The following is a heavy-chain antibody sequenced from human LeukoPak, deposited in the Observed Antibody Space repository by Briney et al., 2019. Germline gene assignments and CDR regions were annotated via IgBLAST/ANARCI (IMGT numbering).Heavy chain of an antibody. D-gene: IGHD3-10*01. J-gene: IGHJ4*02. Sequence: SVKVSCKASGGTFSSYAISWVRQAPGQGLEWMGGVIPIFGTANYAQKFQGRVTMTRDTSTSTVYMELSSLRSEDTAVYYCARGWSMVRGVDFDYWGQGTLVTVSS. CDR2: VIPIFGTA. CDR3: ARGWSMVRGVDFDY. V-gene: IGHV1-69*05. CDR1: GGTFSSYA.